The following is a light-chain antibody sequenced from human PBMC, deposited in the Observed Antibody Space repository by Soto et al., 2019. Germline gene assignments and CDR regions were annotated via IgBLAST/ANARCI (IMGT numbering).Light chain of an antibody. CDR3: QQTSRTPKT. CDR1: QSITRY. CDR2: AAS. Sequence: DIPMTQSPSSLSAFVGDRVNITCRASQSITRYLNWFQQKPGKAPNLLIYAASSLHSGVPSRFSGAGSGTDFTLTISSLQPEDFATYYCQQTSRTPKTFGQGTKVDMK. V-gene: IGKV1-39*01. J-gene: IGKJ1*01.